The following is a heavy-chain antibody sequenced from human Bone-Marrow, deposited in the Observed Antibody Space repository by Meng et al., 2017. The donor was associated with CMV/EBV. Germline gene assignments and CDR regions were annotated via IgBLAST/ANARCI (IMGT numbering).Heavy chain of an antibody. CDR3: ARDLQYCGSTSCYDDCFDP. V-gene: IGHV1-18*01. CDR2: ISAYNGNT. D-gene: IGHD2-2*01. Sequence: ASVKVSCKASGYTFTSYGISWVRQAPGQGLEWMGWISAYNGNTNYAQKLQGRVTMTTDTSTSTAYMELRSLRSDDTAVYYCARDLQYCGSTSCYDDCFDPCGQGTLVTVSS. CDR1: GYTFTSYG. J-gene: IGHJ5*02.